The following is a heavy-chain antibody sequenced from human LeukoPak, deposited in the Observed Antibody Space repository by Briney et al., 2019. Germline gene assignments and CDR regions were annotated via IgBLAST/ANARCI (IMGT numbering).Heavy chain of an antibody. CDR1: GYTFTSYD. CDR3: ARDDGSGSYLGYYYYYGMDV. CDR2: MNPNSGNT. Sequence: ASVKVSCKASGYTFTSYDINWARQATGQGLEWMGWMNPNSGNTGYAQKFQGRVTMTRNTSISTAYMELSSLRSEDTAVYYCARDDGSGSYLGYYYYYGMDVWGQGTTVTVSS. V-gene: IGHV1-8*01. J-gene: IGHJ6*02. D-gene: IGHD3-10*01.